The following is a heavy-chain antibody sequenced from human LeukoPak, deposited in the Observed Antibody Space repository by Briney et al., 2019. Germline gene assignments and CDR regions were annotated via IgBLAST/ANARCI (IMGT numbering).Heavy chain of an antibody. CDR3: ASLRFVGSSLRD. J-gene: IGHJ4*02. CDR2: ISSSGSTI. D-gene: IGHD2-15*01. V-gene: IGHV3-11*01. Sequence: GGSLRLSCAASGFTFSDYYMSWIRQAPGKGLEWVSYISSSGSTIYYADSVKGRFTISRDNAKNSLYLQMNSLRAEDTAVYYCASLRFVGSSLRDWGQGTLVTVSS. CDR1: GFTFSDYY.